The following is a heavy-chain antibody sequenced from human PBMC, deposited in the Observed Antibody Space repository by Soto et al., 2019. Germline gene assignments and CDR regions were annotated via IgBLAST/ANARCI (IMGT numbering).Heavy chain of an antibody. CDR2: INHSGST. Sequence: SETLSLTCAVYGGSFSGYYWSWIRQPPGKGLEWIGEINHSGSTNYNPSLKSRVTISVDTSKNQFSLKLSSVTAADTAVYYCARPGTAARLYYYYYGMDVWGQGTTVTVSS. J-gene: IGHJ6*02. V-gene: IGHV4-34*01. CDR3: ARPGTAARLYYYYYGMDV. CDR1: GGSFSGYY. D-gene: IGHD6-6*01.